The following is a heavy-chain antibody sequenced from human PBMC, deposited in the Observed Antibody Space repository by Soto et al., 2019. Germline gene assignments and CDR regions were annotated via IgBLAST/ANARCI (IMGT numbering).Heavy chain of an antibody. CDR1: GFSFSIYS. CDR3: VRGDMLGTASYGMDV. Sequence: EVQLVESGGGLVKPGGSLRLSCAASGFSFSIYSMDWVRQAPGKGLEWVASINSRSFYIYHADSVKGRFTISRDNAKNSLYLEMNCLRDEDTAVYYCVRGDMLGTASYGMDVWGQGTTVTVSS. CDR2: INSRSFYI. J-gene: IGHJ6*02. V-gene: IGHV3-21*02. D-gene: IGHD5-12*01.